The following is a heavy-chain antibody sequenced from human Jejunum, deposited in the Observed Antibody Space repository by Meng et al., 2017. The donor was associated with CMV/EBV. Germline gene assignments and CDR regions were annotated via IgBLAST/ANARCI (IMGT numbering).Heavy chain of an antibody. CDR2: LDYGGGRT. Sequence: VGAGFAFSSSAVCWVRQAPGKGLEWVAGLDYGGGRTYYGDSVKGRFIISRDNSQNRVYLQMTSLRDEDTAIYYCARDLGYISAFDVWGQGTLVTVSS. V-gene: IGHV3-23*01. CDR3: ARDLGYISAFDV. J-gene: IGHJ4*02. CDR1: GFAFSSSA. D-gene: IGHD5-18*01.